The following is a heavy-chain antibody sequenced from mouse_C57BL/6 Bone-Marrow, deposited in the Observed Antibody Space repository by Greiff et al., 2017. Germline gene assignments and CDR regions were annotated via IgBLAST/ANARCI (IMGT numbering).Heavy chain of an antibody. J-gene: IGHJ1*03. D-gene: IGHD1-1*01. CDR1: GFNIKDYY. Sequence: EVKLVESGAELVKPGASVKLSCTASGFNIKDYYMHWVKQRTEQGLEWIGRIDPEDGETKYAPKFQGKATITADTSSNTAYLQLSSLTSEDTAVYYCAGIYYYGSYWYFDVWGTGTTVTVSS. V-gene: IGHV14-2*01. CDR2: IDPEDGET. CDR3: AGIYYYGSYWYFDV.